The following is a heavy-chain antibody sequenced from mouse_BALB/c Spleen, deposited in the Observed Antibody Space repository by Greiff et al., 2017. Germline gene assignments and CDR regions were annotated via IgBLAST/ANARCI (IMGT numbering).Heavy chain of an antibody. D-gene: IGHD1-1*01. V-gene: IGHV14-4*02. CDR2: IDPENGAT. CDR3: DARLLRSYSFDY. Sequence: EVQLQQSGAELVRSGASVKFSCTASGFNIKDYYMHWVKQRPEQGLEWIGWIDPENGATEYAPTFQGKATMTDYPSSNTSYLQLSIQTSEDTAVSYYDARLLRSYSFDYWGQGTTLTVSS. CDR1: GFNIKDYY. J-gene: IGHJ2*01.